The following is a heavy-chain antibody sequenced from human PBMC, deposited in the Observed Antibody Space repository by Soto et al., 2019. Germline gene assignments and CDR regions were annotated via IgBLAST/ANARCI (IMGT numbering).Heavy chain of an antibody. V-gene: IGHV1-18*01. CDR3: ARDLDDFWSGYSDY. CDR2: ISAYNGNT. Sequence: ASVKVSCKASGYTFTSYGISWVRQAPGQGLEWMGWISAYNGNTNYAQKLQGRVTMTTDTSTSTAYMELRSLRSDDTAVYYCARDLDDFWSGYSDYWGQGTLVTVSS. J-gene: IGHJ4*02. CDR1: GYTFTSYG. D-gene: IGHD3-3*01.